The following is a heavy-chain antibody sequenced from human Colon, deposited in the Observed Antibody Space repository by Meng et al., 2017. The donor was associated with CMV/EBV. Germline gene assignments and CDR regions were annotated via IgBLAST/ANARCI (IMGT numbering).Heavy chain of an antibody. CDR2: INPGGSVE. J-gene: IGHJ4*02. D-gene: IGHD6-6*01. CDR1: GFTFTGHW. V-gene: IGHV3-7*01. CDR3: ARTDTTSSGYFDY. Sequence: GGSLRLSCAASGFTFTGHWMSWVRQAPGKGREWVANINPGGSVEKYVAFVKGRFTISRDNAKNSLYLQMNSLRAEDTAVFYCARTDTTSSGYFDYWGQGALVTVSS.